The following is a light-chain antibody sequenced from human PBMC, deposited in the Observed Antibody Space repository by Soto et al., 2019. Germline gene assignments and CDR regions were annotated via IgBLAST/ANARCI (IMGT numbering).Light chain of an antibody. CDR1: ESVSSNN. CDR3: QQYDNSIT. V-gene: IGKV3-20*01. Sequence: EIVLTQSPCTLSMSPGDTATLSCRASESVSSNNLAWYHQKPGQTPRLLIYGASSRATGIPDRFSGSGSGTEFTLTISRLEPEDFAVYYCQQYDNSITFGQGTRLEIE. J-gene: IGKJ5*01. CDR2: GAS.